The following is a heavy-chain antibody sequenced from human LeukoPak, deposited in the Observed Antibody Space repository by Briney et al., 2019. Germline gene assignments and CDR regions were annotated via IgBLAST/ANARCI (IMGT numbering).Heavy chain of an antibody. CDR1: GITLSDHL. CDR3: VRVGSVAGSDYLDY. CDR2: SKNKAKSYTT. V-gene: IGHV3-72*01. D-gene: IGHD6-19*01. J-gene: IGHJ4*02. Sequence: GGSLRLSCAVSGITLSDHLLDLGRQAPGKGLGWVGRSKNKAKSYTTEYAASVKGRFTISRDDSKNSLYLQMNSLKTEDTAVYYCVRVGSVAGSDYLDYWGQGTLVTVSS.